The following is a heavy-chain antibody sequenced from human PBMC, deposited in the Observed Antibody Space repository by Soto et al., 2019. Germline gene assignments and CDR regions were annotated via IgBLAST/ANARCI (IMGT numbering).Heavy chain of an antibody. D-gene: IGHD3-3*01. V-gene: IGHV1-8*01. CDR3: ARKNYDFWSGYYRTGYYDYYMDV. J-gene: IGHJ6*03. CDR1: GYTFTSYD. Sequence: ASVKVSCKASGYTFTSYDINWVRQATGQGLEWMGWMNPNSGNTGYAQKLQGRVTMTRNTSISTAYMELSSLRSEDTAVYYCARKNYDFWSGYYRTGYYDYYMDVWG. CDR2: MNPNSGNT.